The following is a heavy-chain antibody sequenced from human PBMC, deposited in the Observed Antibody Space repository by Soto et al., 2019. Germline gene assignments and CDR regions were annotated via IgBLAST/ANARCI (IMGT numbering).Heavy chain of an antibody. CDR3: IQSRCGGDCLQSYASHYYYGMDV. D-gene: IGHD2-21*02. CDR1: GFSLSTSGVG. CDR2: IYWDDDK. Sequence: QITLKESGPTLVKPTQTLTLTCTFSGFSLSTSGVGVGWIRQPPGKALEWLALIYWDDDKRYSPSLRSRLTINHDTSKNHVVLTITNMYPVDTATYYCIQSRCGGDCLQSYASHYYYGMDVWGQGTTVTVSS. V-gene: IGHV2-5*02. J-gene: IGHJ6*02.